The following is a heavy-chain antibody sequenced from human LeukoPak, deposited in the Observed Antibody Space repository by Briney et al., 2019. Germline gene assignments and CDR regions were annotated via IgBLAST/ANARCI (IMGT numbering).Heavy chain of an antibody. D-gene: IGHD4-17*01. CDR2: ISSSSSYI. CDR3: GVYGDRDAFDI. J-gene: IGHJ3*02. Sequence: GGSLRLSCAASGFTFSSYSMNWVRQAPGKGLEWVSSISSSSSYIYCADSVKGRFTISRDNAKSSLYLQMNSLRAEDTAVYYCGVYGDRDAFDIWGQGTMVTVSS. CDR1: GFTFSSYS. V-gene: IGHV3-21*01.